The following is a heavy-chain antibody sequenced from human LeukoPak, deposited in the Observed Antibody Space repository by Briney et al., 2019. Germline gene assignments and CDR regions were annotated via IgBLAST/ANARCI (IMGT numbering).Heavy chain of an antibody. CDR1: GFTFTNYA. Sequence: GRSLRLSCAASGFTFTNYAMSWVRQTPGKWLEWVSATAGSGPDTYHADSVKGRFTVSRDNSRNTLYLQMNSLRVEDTAVYYCTKAPLRSCTGAFCYPFDYWGQGTLVTVSS. D-gene: IGHD2-8*02. CDR3: TKAPLRSCTGAFCYPFDY. V-gene: IGHV3-23*01. J-gene: IGHJ4*02. CDR2: TAGSGPDT.